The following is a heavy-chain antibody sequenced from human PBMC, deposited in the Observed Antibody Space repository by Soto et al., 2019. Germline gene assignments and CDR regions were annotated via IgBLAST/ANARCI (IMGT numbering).Heavy chain of an antibody. J-gene: IGHJ4*02. CDR1: GGSISIYY. V-gene: IGHV4-59*01. CDR3: ARVLSRFMDNHFDS. D-gene: IGHD3-10*01. CDR2: IYSSGSA. Sequence: QVQLQESGPGLVKPSETLSLTCTVPGGSISIYYWSWIRQPPGKGLEWVGYIYSSGSANHNPSLKSRITMSVDTSTNQFSLNLISVTAANTAVYYCARVLSRFMDNHFDSRGQGALVTVSS.